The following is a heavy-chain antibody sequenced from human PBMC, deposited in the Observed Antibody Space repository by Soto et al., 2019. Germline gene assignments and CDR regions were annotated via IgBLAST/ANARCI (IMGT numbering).Heavy chain of an antibody. CDR3: ARSADIVVVVAATRFYYGMDV. CDR2: IIPIFGTA. V-gene: IGHV1-69*13. D-gene: IGHD2-15*01. Sequence: SGKVCCKASRGAFSSYAISLVRQAPGQGLEWMGGIIPIFGTANYAQKFQGRVTITADESTSTAYMELSSLRSEDTAVYYCARSADIVVVVAATRFYYGMDVWGQGTPVTVSS. CDR1: RGAFSSYA. J-gene: IGHJ6*01.